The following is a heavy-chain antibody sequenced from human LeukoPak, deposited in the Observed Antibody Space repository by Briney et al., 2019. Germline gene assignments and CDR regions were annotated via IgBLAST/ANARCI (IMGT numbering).Heavy chain of an antibody. CDR2: IYYSGTT. CDR1: GGSISSRSYY. V-gene: IGHV4-39*01. Sequence: SETLSVTCTVSGGSISSRSYYWGWIRQPPGKGLEWIGSIYYSGTTYYNPSLKSRVTISVDTSKNQFSLKLTSVTAADTAVFYCARIAVAGGEDYFDYWGQGTLVTVSS. D-gene: IGHD6-19*01. J-gene: IGHJ4*02. CDR3: ARIAVAGGEDYFDY.